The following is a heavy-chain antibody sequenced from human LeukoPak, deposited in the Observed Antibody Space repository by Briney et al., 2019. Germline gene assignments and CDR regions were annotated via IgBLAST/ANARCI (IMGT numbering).Heavy chain of an antibody. J-gene: IGHJ6*02. Sequence: PGGSRRLSCAAPGFTFSSYWMSWVRQVPGKGLEWVANIKQDGSEKYYVDSVKGRFIISRDNAKNSLYLQMNSLRAEDTAVSYCARVKVEYYYGMDVWGQGTTVTVSS. V-gene: IGHV3-7*03. D-gene: IGHD2-15*01. CDR3: ARVKVEYYYGMDV. CDR1: GFTFSSYW. CDR2: IKQDGSEK.